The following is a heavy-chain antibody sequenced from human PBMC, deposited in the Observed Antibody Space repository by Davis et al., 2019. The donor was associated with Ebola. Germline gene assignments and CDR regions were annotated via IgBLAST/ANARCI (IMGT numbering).Heavy chain of an antibody. Sequence: ASVKVSCKASGYTFTGYYMHWVRQAPGQGLEWMGWINPNSGGTNYAQKFQGWVTMTRDTSISTAYMELSRLRSDDTAVYYCARAGDIVVVPAANYGMDVWGQGTTVTVSS. CDR2: INPNSGGT. CDR3: ARAGDIVVVPAANYGMDV. J-gene: IGHJ6*02. D-gene: IGHD2-2*01. V-gene: IGHV1-2*04. CDR1: GYTFTGYY.